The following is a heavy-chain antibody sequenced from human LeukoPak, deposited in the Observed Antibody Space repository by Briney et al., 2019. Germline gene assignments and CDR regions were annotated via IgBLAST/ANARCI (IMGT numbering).Heavy chain of an antibody. CDR1: GYTFTTYD. Sequence: ASVKVSCKASGYTFTTYDINWVRQATGQGLEWMGWMNPHRGNTGYAQKFQGRVTMTRNTSISTAYMELSSLRSEDTAMYYCARMAAPKQQLDCWGQGTLVTVSS. D-gene: IGHD6-13*01. CDR2: MNPHRGNT. V-gene: IGHV1-8*01. CDR3: ARMAAPKQQLDC. J-gene: IGHJ4*02.